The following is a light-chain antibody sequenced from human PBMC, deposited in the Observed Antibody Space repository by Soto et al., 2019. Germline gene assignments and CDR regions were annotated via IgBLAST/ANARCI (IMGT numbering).Light chain of an antibody. CDR2: GAS. CDR1: QSVSSN. J-gene: IGKJ1*01. Sequence: EILKTQSPATLSVSPAEKSTLSCRASQSVSSNLAWYQQKPGQAPRLLIYGASTRATGIPARFSGSGSGTEFTLTISSLQSEDFAVYYCQQYNQWTFGQGTKVDIK. V-gene: IGKV3-15*01. CDR3: QQYNQWT.